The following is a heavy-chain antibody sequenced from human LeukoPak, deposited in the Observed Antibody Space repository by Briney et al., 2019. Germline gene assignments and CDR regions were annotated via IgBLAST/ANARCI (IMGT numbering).Heavy chain of an antibody. Sequence: SGTLSLTCTVSGGSISSSSYYWVWVRQPPGKGLEWIGNIQYSGNTYYNPSLKSRVTISADTSKNQFSLRLSSVTAADTAVYYCARRRGGSSLCDYWGQGTLVTVSS. D-gene: IGHD6-13*01. CDR2: IQYSGNT. J-gene: IGHJ4*02. CDR3: ARRRGGSSLCDY. V-gene: IGHV4-39*01. CDR1: GGSISSSSYY.